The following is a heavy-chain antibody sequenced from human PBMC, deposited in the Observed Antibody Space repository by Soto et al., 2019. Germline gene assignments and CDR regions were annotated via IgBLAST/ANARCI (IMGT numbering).Heavy chain of an antibody. D-gene: IGHD3-22*01. Sequence: QVQLVQSGAAVKKPGSSVKVSCKASGGSLSNYGIRWVRQAPGQGLEWMGAIIPVFGTPNYAQKFQDRVTITADESTTTVYMEVRSLTSEDTAVYYCARGDATKIVVTTYYAMDVWGQGTTVTVSS. CDR3: ARGDATKIVVTTYYAMDV. CDR2: IIPVFGTP. V-gene: IGHV1-69*12. CDR1: GGSLSNYG. J-gene: IGHJ6*02.